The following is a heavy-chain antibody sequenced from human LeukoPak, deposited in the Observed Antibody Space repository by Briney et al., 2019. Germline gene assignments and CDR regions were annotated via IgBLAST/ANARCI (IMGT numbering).Heavy chain of an antibody. CDR2: IKSKTDAGTI. CDR1: GFTFSNAW. J-gene: IGHJ4*02. CDR3: ATGGATTCYY. D-gene: IGHD1-1*01. V-gene: IGHV3-15*01. Sequence: PGGSPRLSCAASGFTFSNAWMSWVRQAPGKGLEWVGHIKSKTDAGTIDYAAPVKGRFIISRDDSKNTLYLQMNSLKSEDTAVYYCATGGATTCYYWGQGALVTVSS.